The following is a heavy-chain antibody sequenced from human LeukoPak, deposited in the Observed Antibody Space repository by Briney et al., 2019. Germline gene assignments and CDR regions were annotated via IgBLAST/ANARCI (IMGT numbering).Heavy chain of an antibody. CDR3: ARDPSYSSSLY. J-gene: IGHJ4*02. Sequence: GGSLRLSCAASGFTVNSNYMTWVRQAPGKGLEWVSVIYSVGSTYYADSVRGRFTISRDNSKNTLYLQMNSLRAEDTAIYYCARDPSYSSSLYSGQGTLVTVSS. CDR1: GFTVNSNY. V-gene: IGHV3-66*02. D-gene: IGHD6-19*01. CDR2: IYSVGST.